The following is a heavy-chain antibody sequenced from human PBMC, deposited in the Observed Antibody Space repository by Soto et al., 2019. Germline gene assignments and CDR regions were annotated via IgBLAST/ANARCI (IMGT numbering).Heavy chain of an antibody. J-gene: IGHJ4*02. CDR2: INSNGGST. CDR1: GLNFSSHA. D-gene: IGHD5-12*01. Sequence: RHPCAASGLNFSSHAMHWVRQAPGKGLEYVSVINSNGGSTYYANSVKGRFTISRDNSKNTLYLQMGSLRAEDMAVYYCARTSGYAFDYWGQGTLVTVS. V-gene: IGHV3-64*01. CDR3: ARTSGYAFDY.